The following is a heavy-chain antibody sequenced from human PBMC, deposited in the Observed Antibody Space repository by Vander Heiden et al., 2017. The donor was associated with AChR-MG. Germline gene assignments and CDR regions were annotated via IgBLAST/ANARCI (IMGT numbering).Heavy chain of an antibody. CDR3: ARDLRAYSSGWYGEGGY. J-gene: IGHJ4*02. Sequence: QVQLVQSGAAVKKPGASVKVSCKASGYTFTGYYMHWVRQAPGQGLEWMGWINPNSGGTNYAQKFQGRVTMTRDTSISTAYMELSRLRSEDTAVDYCARDLRAYSSGWYGEGGYWGQGTLVTVSS. CDR1: GYTFTGYY. V-gene: IGHV1-2*02. D-gene: IGHD6-19*01. CDR2: INPNSGGT.